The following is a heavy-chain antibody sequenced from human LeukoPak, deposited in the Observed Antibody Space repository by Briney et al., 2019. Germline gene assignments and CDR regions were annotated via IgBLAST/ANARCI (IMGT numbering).Heavy chain of an antibody. CDR1: GGSISSYY. Sequence: SETLSLTCTVSGGSISSYYWSWIRQPPGKGLEWIGYIYYSGSTNYNPSLKSRVTISVDTSKNQFSLKLSSVTAADTAVYYCAGGRSGSYYQDYWGQGTLVTVSS. CDR3: AGGRSGSYYQDY. CDR2: IYYSGST. D-gene: IGHD1-26*01. J-gene: IGHJ4*02. V-gene: IGHV4-59*01.